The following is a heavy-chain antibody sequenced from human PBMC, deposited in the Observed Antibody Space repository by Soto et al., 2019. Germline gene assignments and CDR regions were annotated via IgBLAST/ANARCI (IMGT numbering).Heavy chain of an antibody. J-gene: IGHJ4*02. D-gene: IGHD4-17*01. CDR3: ARQGNGAEGFDY. CDR1: GYYFPSYW. Sequence: PGQSLKISCEGSGYYFPSYWIGWVRQMPGKGLERMGIFCPGDSDTRYSPSFQGQVIISADRSSSTAYQQWSSLKPSDTAMYYCARQGNGAEGFDYWGQGPLGTVSS. CDR2: FCPGDSDT. V-gene: IGHV5-51*01.